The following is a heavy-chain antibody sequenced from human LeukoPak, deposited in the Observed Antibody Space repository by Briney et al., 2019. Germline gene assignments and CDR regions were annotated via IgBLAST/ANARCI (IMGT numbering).Heavy chain of an antibody. Sequence: GGSLRLSCDASGFGFSAFYMSWIRQAPGKGLERISYISSGGKDIYDADSVKGRFTVSRDNTNNSLHLQMNSLRAEDTAVYYCARVFSGFYRFFNLWGQGTLVIVSS. CDR3: ARVFSGFYRFFNL. CDR1: GFGFSAFY. D-gene: IGHD2/OR15-2a*01. V-gene: IGHV3-11*04. CDR2: ISSGGKDI. J-gene: IGHJ5*02.